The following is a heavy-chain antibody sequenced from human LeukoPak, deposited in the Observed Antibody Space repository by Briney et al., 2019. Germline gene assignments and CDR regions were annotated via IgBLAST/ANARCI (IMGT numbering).Heavy chain of an antibody. J-gene: IGHJ4*02. CDR1: GFIFSSYG. CDR2: IWYDGSNK. V-gene: IGHV3-33*01. D-gene: IGHD6-19*01. Sequence: GGSLRLSCTASGFIFSSYGMHWVRQAPGKGLERVAVIWYDGSNKYYADSVKGRFTISRDNSKNTLYLQMNSLRAEDTAVFYCARGRWYNSGWYFDYWGQGTLVTVSS. CDR3: ARGRWYNSGWYFDY.